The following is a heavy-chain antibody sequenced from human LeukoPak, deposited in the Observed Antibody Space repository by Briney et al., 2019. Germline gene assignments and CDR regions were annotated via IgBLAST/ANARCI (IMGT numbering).Heavy chain of an antibody. CDR2: IRPDGSEK. Sequence: GGSLRLSCEASGFTFNIHWMNWVRQAPGKGLEWLANIRPDGSEKVYVDSVRGRFTISRDNTKNSVYLQMNNLRSEDSAVYYCSGRSGFSSIYWGTGTTVTVSS. CDR3: SGRSGFSSIY. D-gene: IGHD2-2*01. V-gene: IGHV3-7*01. CDR1: GFTFNIHW. J-gene: IGHJ6*04.